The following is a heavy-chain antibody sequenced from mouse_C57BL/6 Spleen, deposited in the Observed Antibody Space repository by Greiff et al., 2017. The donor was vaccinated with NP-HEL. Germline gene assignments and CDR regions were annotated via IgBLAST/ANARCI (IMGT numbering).Heavy chain of an antibody. CDR1: GYTFTDYN. CDR3: ARHYGSSVRGYFDV. J-gene: IGHJ1*03. Sequence: VQLQQSGPELVKPGASVKIPCKASGYTFTDYNMDWVKQSHGKSLEWIGDINPNNGGTIYNQKFKGKATLTVDKSSSTAYMELRSLTSEDTAVYYCARHYGSSVRGYFDVWGTGTTVTVSS. V-gene: IGHV1-18*01. CDR2: INPNNGGT. D-gene: IGHD1-1*01.